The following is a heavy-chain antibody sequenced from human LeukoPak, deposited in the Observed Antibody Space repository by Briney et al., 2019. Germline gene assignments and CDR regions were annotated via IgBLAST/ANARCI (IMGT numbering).Heavy chain of an antibody. CDR3: ARDNGDRPLDY. Sequence: GGSLRLSCAASGFTVSSNYMSWVRQAPGKGLEWVSVIYSGGSTYYADSVKGRFTISRHNSKNTLYLQMNSLGAEDTAVYYCARDNGDRPLDYWGQGTLVTVSS. V-gene: IGHV3-53*04. CDR2: IYSGGST. J-gene: IGHJ4*02. D-gene: IGHD4-17*01. CDR1: GFTVSSNY.